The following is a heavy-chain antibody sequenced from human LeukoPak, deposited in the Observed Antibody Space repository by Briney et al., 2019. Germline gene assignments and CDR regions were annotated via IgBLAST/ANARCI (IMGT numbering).Heavy chain of an antibody. CDR1: GFTFSSYW. J-gene: IGHJ1*01. V-gene: IGHV3-74*01. D-gene: IGHD3-22*01. CDR2: IKSDGST. Sequence: QTGGSLRLSCAASGFTFSSYWMHWVRQAPGKGLVWVSRIKSDGSTNYEDSVKGRFTISRDNAKNTLSLQMNSLTAEDTGVYYCARAPSEIGGYYPEYFRHWGQGTLVTVSS. CDR3: ARAPSEIGGYYPEYFRH.